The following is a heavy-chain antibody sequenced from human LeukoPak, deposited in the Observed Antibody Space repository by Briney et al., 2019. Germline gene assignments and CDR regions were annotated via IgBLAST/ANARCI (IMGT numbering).Heavy chain of an antibody. CDR3: ARGGTGAFDY. J-gene: IGHJ4*02. V-gene: IGHV3-11*06. CDR1: GFPFTAGFTCSDYY. Sequence: PGGSLRLSCAASGFPFTAGFTCSDYYMSWIRRAPGKGLDSVSDISSTSAYTSYADSVKGRITISRDNPNNSLFLQMNGVRAEDTAIYDCARGGTGAFDYWGQGTLVTVSS. D-gene: IGHD2-8*02. CDR2: ISSTSAYT.